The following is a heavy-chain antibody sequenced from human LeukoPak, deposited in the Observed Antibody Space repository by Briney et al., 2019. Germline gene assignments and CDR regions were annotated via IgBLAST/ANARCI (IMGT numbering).Heavy chain of an antibody. V-gene: IGHV4-4*07. CDR3: ARVDLLRDYYYYMDV. CDR1: GGSISSYY. Sequence: SETLSLTCTVSGGSISSYYWSWIRQPAGKGLEWIGRIYTSGSTNYNPSLKSRVTISVDTSKNQFSLKLSSVTAADTAVYYCARVDLLRDYYYYMDVWGKGTTVTISS. CDR2: IYTSGST. D-gene: IGHD2-21*01. J-gene: IGHJ6*03.